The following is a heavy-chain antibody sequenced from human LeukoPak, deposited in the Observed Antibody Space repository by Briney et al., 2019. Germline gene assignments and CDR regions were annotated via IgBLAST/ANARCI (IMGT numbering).Heavy chain of an antibody. V-gene: IGHV4-39*01. J-gene: IGHJ4*02. D-gene: IGHD5-24*01. CDR3: ASHTNANYRYYFDY. CDR2: IYYGGNT. Sequence: SETLSLTCTVSGGSISSSRYYWGWIRQPPGKGLEWIGSIYYGGNTWYSPSLKGRVTISVDTSKNQFSLKLSSVTAADTAVYYCASHTNANYRYYFDYWGQGTLVTVSS. CDR1: GGSISSSRYY.